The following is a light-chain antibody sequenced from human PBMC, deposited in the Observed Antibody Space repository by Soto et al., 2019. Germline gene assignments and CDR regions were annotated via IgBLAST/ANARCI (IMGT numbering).Light chain of an antibody. Sequence: DIQMTQSPSTLSASVGDRVTITCRASQSISSWLAWYQQKPGKAPKLLIYKASSLESGVPSRFSGSGYGKEFTLTISSLQPDEFVTYYCHQYNSLPTVGQGTKVEIK. CDR3: HQYNSLPT. CDR2: KAS. CDR1: QSISSW. V-gene: IGKV1-5*03. J-gene: IGKJ1*01.